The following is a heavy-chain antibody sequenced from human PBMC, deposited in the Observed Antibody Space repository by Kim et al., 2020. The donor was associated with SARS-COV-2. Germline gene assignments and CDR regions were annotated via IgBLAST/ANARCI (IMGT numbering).Heavy chain of an antibody. V-gene: IGHV3-30*04. CDR2: ISYDGGNT. CDR3: ARVGPTGGNGPIDY. J-gene: IGHJ4*02. Sequence: GGSLRFSCAASGFTFNSYAMHWVRQVAGKGLEWVAVISYDGGNTYYADSVKGRFTISRDNSKNTVSLQMNSLRAEDTALYYCARVGPTGGNGPIDYWGQGILVIVSS. CDR1: GFTFNSYA. D-gene: IGHD2-15*01.